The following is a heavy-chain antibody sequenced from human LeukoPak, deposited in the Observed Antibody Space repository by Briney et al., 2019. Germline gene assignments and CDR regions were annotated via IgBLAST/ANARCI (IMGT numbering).Heavy chain of an antibody. D-gene: IGHD6-19*01. Sequence: GGSLRLSCAASGFTFSDYYMSCIREAPGKGLEWVSDISSSGDIKSYADSVKGRFTISRDNAKASLHLQMNSLRAEDTAVYYCAREIVAGAFDYWGQGTLVTVSS. CDR1: GFTFSDYY. J-gene: IGHJ4*02. CDR3: AREIVAGAFDY. CDR2: ISSSGDIK. V-gene: IGHV3-11*01.